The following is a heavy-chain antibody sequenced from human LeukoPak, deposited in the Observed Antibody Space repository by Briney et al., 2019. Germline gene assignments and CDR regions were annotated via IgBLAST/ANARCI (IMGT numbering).Heavy chain of an antibody. V-gene: IGHV3-53*01. J-gene: IGHJ4*02. CDR2: IYSGGST. Sequence: GGSLRLSCAASGFTVSSNYMSWVRQAPGKGLEWVSVIYSGGSTYYADSVKGRFTISRDNSKNTLYLQMNSLRAEDTAVYYCARSPPNWGLRYYFDYWGQGTLVTVSS. CDR1: GFTVSSNY. CDR3: ARSPPNWGLRYYFDY. D-gene: IGHD7-27*01.